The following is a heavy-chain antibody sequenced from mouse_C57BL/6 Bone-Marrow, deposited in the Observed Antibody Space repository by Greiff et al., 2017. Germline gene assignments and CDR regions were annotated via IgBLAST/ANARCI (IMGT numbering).Heavy chain of an antibody. V-gene: IGHV5-17*01. Sequence: EVKLVESGGGLVKPGGSLKLSCAASGFTFSDYGMHWVRQAPEKGLEWVAYISSGSSTIYYADTVKGRFTISRDNAKNTLFLQMTSLRSEDTAMYYCARNGDYDDYYAMDYWGQGTSVTVSS. CDR2: ISSGSSTI. CDR3: ARNGDYDDYYAMDY. J-gene: IGHJ4*01. CDR1: GFTFSDYG. D-gene: IGHD2-4*01.